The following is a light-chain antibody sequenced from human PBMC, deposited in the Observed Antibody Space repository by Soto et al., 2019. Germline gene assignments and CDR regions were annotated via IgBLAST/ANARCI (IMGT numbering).Light chain of an antibody. J-gene: IGKJ2*01. Sequence: EIVLTQSPGTLSLSPGERATLSCRASQSVSSSYLAWYQQKPGQAPRLLMYGASSRATGIPDRFSGSGSGTAFTLTSSRLEPEDFAVYYCQQYGSSLYTLGQGTKLEIK. V-gene: IGKV3-20*01. CDR1: QSVSSSY. CDR2: GAS. CDR3: QQYGSSLYT.